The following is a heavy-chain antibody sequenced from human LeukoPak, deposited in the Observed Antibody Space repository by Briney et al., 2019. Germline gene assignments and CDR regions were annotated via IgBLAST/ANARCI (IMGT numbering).Heavy chain of an antibody. CDR1: GYTFTGYY. V-gene: IGHV1-2*02. CDR3: ARVFGEGTLVLYYYFDY. J-gene: IGHJ4*02. Sequence: GASVKVSCKASGYTFTGYYMHWVRQAPGQGLEWMGWINPNSGGTNYAQKFQGRVTMTRDTSISTAYMELSRLRSDDTAVYYCARVFGEGTLVLYYYFDYWGQGTLVTVSS. CDR2: INPNSGGT. D-gene: IGHD6-13*01.